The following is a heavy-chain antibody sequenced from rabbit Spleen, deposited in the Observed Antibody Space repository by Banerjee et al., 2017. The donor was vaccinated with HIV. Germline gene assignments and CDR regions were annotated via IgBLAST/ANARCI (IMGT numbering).Heavy chain of an antibody. CDR2: IGASSGNT. V-gene: IGHV1S40*01. D-gene: IGHD3-1*01. CDR3: VRDTWHFKL. Sequence: QSLEESGGDLVKPGTSLTLTCTASGFSFNNNYYMCWVRQAPGKGLEWIGCIGASSGNTYYANWAKGRFTITRSTSLATVTLQMTSLTAADTATYFCVRDTWHFKLWGPGTLVTVS. J-gene: IGHJ4*01. CDR1: GFSFNNNYY.